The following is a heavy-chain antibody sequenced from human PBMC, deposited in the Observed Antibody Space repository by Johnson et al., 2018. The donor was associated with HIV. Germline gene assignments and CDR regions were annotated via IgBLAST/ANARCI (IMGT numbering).Heavy chain of an antibody. D-gene: IGHD1-1*01. V-gene: IGHV3-15*01. CDR1: GFTFSNAW. J-gene: IGHJ3*02. CDR2: IKSKTEGETT. CDR3: AKVLPFEQLADPFDI. Sequence: VQLVESGGGLVKPGGSLRLSCAASGFTFSNAWMNWVRQAPGKGLEWVGRIKSKTEGETTDYAAPVKGRFTISRDDSKNTLYLQMNSLRAEDTAVYYCAKVLPFEQLADPFDIWGQGTLVTVSS.